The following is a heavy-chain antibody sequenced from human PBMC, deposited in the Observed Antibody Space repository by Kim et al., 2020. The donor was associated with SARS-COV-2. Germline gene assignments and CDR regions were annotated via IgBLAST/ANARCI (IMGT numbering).Heavy chain of an antibody. J-gene: IGHJ4*02. CDR3: ARDRGNDKYYPVSYYDY. Sequence: SVKSRITINPATSKNQFSLQLNSVTPEDTAVYYCARDRGNDKYYPVSYYDYWGQGTLVTVSS. V-gene: IGHV6-1*01. D-gene: IGHD3-10*01.